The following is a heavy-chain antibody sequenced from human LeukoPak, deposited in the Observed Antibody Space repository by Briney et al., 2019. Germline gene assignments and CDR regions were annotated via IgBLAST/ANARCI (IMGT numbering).Heavy chain of an antibody. V-gene: IGHV4-39*01. CDR1: GGSISSSSYY. J-gene: IGHJ4*02. D-gene: IGHD2-2*02. Sequence: KPSETLSLTCTVSGGSISSSSYYWGWIRQPPGKGLKWIGSIFYSGTTYYNPSLKSRVTISVDTSKDHFSLRLNSVTAADTAVYYCTRHRRSENYPRYPDYWGQGTLVTVSS. CDR2: IFYSGTT. CDR3: TRHRRSENYPRYPDY.